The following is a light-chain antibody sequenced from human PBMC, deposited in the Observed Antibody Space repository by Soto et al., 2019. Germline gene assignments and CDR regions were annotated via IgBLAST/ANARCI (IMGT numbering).Light chain of an antibody. CDR2: GAS. CDR3: QQYKNWPPIT. CDR1: QSLSNN. V-gene: IGKV3-15*01. Sequence: EIVLTQSPGTLSLSPGERATLSCRASQSLSNNLAWYQQKPGQAPRLLIYGASNRATGIPARFSGTGSGTEFALTISSPQSEDFALYYCQQYKNWPPITFGQGTRLEIK. J-gene: IGKJ5*01.